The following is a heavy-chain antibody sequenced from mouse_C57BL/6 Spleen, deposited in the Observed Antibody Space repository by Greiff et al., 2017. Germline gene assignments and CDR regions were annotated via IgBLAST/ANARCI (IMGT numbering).Heavy chain of an antibody. CDR2: IYPGDGDT. D-gene: IGHD1-1*01. CDR3: ARDHYYGSSYGWFAY. CDR1: GYAFSSSW. J-gene: IGHJ3*01. V-gene: IGHV1-82*01. Sequence: QVQLKESGPELVKPGASVKISCKASGYAFSSSWMNWVKQRPGKGLEWIGRIYPGDGDTNYNGKFKGKATLTADKSSSTAYMQRSSLTSEDSAVYFCARDHYYGSSYGWFAYWGQGTLVTVSA.